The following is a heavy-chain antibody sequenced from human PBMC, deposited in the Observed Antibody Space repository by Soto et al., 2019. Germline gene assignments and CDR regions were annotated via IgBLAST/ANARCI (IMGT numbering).Heavy chain of an antibody. CDR1: GYTFTSYY. D-gene: IGHD3-3*01. CDR3: ARDRRVDFWSGYPGDV. CDR2: INPSGGST. J-gene: IGHJ6*02. Sequence: SVKVSCKASGYTFTSYYVYWVRQAPGQGLEWMGIINPSGGSTSYAQKFRGRVTMTRDTSTSTVYMELSSLRSEDTAVYYCARDRRVDFWSGYPGDVWGQGTTVTVSS. V-gene: IGHV1-46*01.